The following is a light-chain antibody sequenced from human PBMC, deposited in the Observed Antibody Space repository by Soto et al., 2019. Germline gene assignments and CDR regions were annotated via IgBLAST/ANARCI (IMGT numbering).Light chain of an antibody. J-gene: IGLJ2*01. CDR1: KLGDKY. CDR3: QAWDSSVV. V-gene: IGLV3-1*01. CDR2: QDS. Sequence: SYELTQPPSVSVSPGQTASITCSGDKLGDKYACWYQQKPGQSPVLVIYQDSKRPSGIPERFSGSNSGNTATLTISGTQAMDEADYYCQAWDSSVVFGGLTKLTVL.